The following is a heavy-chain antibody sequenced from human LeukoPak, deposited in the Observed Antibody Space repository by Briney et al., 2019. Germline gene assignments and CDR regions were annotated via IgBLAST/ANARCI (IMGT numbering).Heavy chain of an antibody. Sequence: PGGSLRLSCAVSGFTVGSKYMSWVRQAPGKGLEWLSVIHDGDATIYADSVKARITISRDHSKNTLYLQMNSLRVEDTAVYYCARLATSTGSYVDYWGQGTLVIVSS. D-gene: IGHD3-16*01. CDR3: ARLATSTGSYVDY. V-gene: IGHV3-53*01. CDR2: IHDGDAT. J-gene: IGHJ4*02. CDR1: GFTVGSKY.